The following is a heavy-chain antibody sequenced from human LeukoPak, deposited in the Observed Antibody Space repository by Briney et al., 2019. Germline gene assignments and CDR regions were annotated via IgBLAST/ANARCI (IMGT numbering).Heavy chain of an antibody. D-gene: IGHD6-25*01. J-gene: IGHJ4*02. V-gene: IGHV3-66*01. CDR1: GFTVSNNY. CDR2: IYSGGTT. Sequence: GGSLRLSCAASGFTVSNNYMNWVRQAPGKGLEWVSLIYSGGTTYYADSVKGRFTISRDHSKNTLYLQMNSLRAEDTAVYYCARDPSAVAANTYGWGQGTLVTISS. CDR3: ARDPSAVAANTYG.